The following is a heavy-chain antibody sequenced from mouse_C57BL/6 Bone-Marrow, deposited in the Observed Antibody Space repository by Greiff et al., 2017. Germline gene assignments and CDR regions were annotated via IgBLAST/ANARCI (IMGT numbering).Heavy chain of an antibody. CDR2: IDPENGGT. CDR3: TAPHANGRCCWYLDV. J-gene: IGHJ1*03. Sequence: EVQLQQSGAELVRPGASVKLSCTASGFNIKDDYMHWVKQRPEQGLEWIGWIDPENGGTEYASKFQGKATITADTSSNTAYLQLSSLTSEDTAVYYCTAPHANGRCCWYLDVWGTGTTVTVSS. V-gene: IGHV14-4*01. CDR1: GFNIKDDY. D-gene: IGHD1-1*01.